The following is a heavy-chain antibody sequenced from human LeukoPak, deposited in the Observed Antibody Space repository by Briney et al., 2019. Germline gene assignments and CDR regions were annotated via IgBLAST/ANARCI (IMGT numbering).Heavy chain of an antibody. CDR2: IYYSGST. D-gene: IGHD3-10*01. Sequence: SSETLSPTCTVSGGSISSYYWSWIRQPPGKGLEWIGYIYYSGSTNYNPSLKSRFTISVDTSKNQFSLKLSSVTAADTAVYYCARVVRFGELLPDYWGQGTLVTVSS. CDR1: GGSISSYY. CDR3: ARVVRFGELLPDY. J-gene: IGHJ4*02. V-gene: IGHV4-59*01.